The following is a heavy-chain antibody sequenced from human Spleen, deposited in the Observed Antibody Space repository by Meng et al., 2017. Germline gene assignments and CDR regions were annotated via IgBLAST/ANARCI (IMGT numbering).Heavy chain of an antibody. Sequence: SETLSLTCNVSGGSISSYYWSWIRQSPGKGLEWIGYAFDNGRTNYNPSLKSRVTLSVDTSTSQISLKLSSVTAADTAVYYRARTDRYSSTWSDYWGQGTPVTVSS. CDR1: GGSISSYY. J-gene: IGHJ4*02. CDR2: AFDNGRT. CDR3: ARTDRYSSTWSDY. D-gene: IGHD6-13*01. V-gene: IGHV4-59*01.